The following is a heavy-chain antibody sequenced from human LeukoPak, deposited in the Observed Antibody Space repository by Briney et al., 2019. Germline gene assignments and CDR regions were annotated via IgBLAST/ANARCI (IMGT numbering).Heavy chain of an antibody. J-gene: IGHJ4*02. D-gene: IGHD6-19*01. V-gene: IGHV5-51*01. CDR2: IYPGDSDT. CDR1: GYSLTSYW. CDR3: ARQGGSGWWGGRITDY. Sequence: GESLQISCKGSGYSLTSYWIGWVRPMPGKGLEWMGIIYPGDSDTRYSPSFQGQVTISADKSISTAYLQWSSLKASDTAMYYCARQGGSGWWGGRITDYWGQGTLVTVSS.